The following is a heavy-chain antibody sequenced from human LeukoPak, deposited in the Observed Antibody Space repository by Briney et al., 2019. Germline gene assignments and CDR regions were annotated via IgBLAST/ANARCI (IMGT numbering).Heavy chain of an antibody. Sequence: GGSLRLSCEASGFTFSDSAMSRVRQASGRGLEWVSLISASGGNSYYADSVKGRFTVSRDSSKNTLYLQMNSLRAEDTAVYYCARDIELSCWGQGTLVTVSS. CDR2: ISASGGNS. J-gene: IGHJ4*02. D-gene: IGHD1-26*01. CDR1: GFTFSDSA. V-gene: IGHV3-23*01. CDR3: ARDIELSC.